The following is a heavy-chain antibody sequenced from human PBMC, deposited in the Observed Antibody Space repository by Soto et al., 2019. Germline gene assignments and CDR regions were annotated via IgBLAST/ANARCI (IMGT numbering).Heavy chain of an antibody. V-gene: IGHV3-72*01. CDR3: ARGGRIVWRSFDS. D-gene: IGHD1-1*01. J-gene: IGHJ4*02. CDR1: GFTISDYY. Sequence: EVQLVESGGGLVQPGGSLRLSCAAAGFTISDYYMDWVRQAPGMGLEWVARTRNKVNSYNTEYAASVKGRFTISRGDSENSVFLLMNSLKTEDTAVYYCARGGRIVWRSFDSWGQGTLVTVSS. CDR2: TRNKVNSYNT.